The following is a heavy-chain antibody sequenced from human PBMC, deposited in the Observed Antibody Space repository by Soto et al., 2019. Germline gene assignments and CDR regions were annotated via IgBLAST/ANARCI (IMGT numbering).Heavy chain of an antibody. CDR3: MTEGRRGYSGYDWDY. CDR1: GVTVSNAW. J-gene: IGHJ4*02. Sequence: GGSLRLSCGASGVTVSNAWMNWVRQAPGKGLEWVGRIKSNGDGGTRDYAAPGEGRFTISRDDSKNTLYLQMNSLKTEDTAMYYCMTEGRRGYSGYDWDYWGQGTLVTVSS. D-gene: IGHD5-12*01. CDR2: IKSNGDGGTR. V-gene: IGHV3-15*07.